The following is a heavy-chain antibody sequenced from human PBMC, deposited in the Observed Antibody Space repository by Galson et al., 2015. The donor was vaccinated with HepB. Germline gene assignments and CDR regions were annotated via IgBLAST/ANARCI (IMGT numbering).Heavy chain of an antibody. V-gene: IGHV1-69*13. CDR2: IIPIFGTA. J-gene: IGHJ4*02. D-gene: IGHD2-8*01. CDR3: AREGVRYCTNGVCYGGTLDY. Sequence: SVKVSCKASGGTFSSYAISWVRQAPGQGLEWMGGIIPIFGTANYAQKFQGRVTITADESTSTAYMELSRLRSEDTAVYYCAREGVRYCTNGVCYGGTLDYWGQGTLVTVSS. CDR1: GGTFSSYA.